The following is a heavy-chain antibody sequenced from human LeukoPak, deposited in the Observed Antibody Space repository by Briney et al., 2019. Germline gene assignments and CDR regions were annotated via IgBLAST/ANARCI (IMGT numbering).Heavy chain of an antibody. CDR1: GGSISSSSYY. CDR2: IYYSGST. CDR3: GAGRGSFDY. V-gene: IGHV4-39*01. Sequence: SETLSLTCTVSGGSISSSSYYWGWIRQPPGKGLEWIGSIYYSGSTYYNPSLKSRVTISVDTSKNQFSLKLSSVTAAGTAVYYCGAGRGSFDYWGQGTLVTVSS. J-gene: IGHJ4*02.